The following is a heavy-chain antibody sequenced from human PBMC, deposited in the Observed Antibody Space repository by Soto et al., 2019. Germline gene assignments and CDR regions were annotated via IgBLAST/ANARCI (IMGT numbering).Heavy chain of an antibody. Sequence: SQTLALLRVISGDSVPSNSAGWNRIRQSPSRVLELLGRTYYKSKWNNDYALYVKSRITINPDTSKNQVSLHLYSVTPEDTAVYYCTGITWYRGMDVWGQGTPVTVSS. CDR3: TGITWYRGMDV. CDR1: GDSVPSNSAG. CDR2: TYYKSKWNN. J-gene: IGHJ6*02. D-gene: IGHD3-10*01. V-gene: IGHV6-1*01.